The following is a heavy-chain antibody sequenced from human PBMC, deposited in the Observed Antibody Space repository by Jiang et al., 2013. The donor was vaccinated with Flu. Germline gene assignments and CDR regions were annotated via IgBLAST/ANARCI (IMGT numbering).Heavy chain of an antibody. CDR3: ARLRVRMSRDGSFTPYESFDI. J-gene: IGHJ3*02. Sequence: GPGLVKPSETLSLTCTVSGGSMTNSYWSWIRQTPGKGPEYIGYIYYTGTTNYNPSLESRVTILLDTSKNQFSLKLRSVTAADTAIYYCARLRVRMSRDGSFTPYESFDIWSQGTMVTVSS. V-gene: IGHV4-59*08. CDR1: GGSMTNSY. D-gene: IGHD5-24*01. CDR2: IYYTGTT.